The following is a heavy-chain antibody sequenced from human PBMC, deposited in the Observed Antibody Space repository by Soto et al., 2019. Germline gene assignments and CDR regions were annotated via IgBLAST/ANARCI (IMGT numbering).Heavy chain of an antibody. CDR3: ARDQQFGELYAFDI. J-gene: IGHJ3*02. D-gene: IGHD3-10*01. V-gene: IGHV3-33*01. CDR2: IWYDGSNK. CDR1: GFTFSSYG. Sequence: PGGSLRLSCAASGFTFSSYGMHWVRQAPGKGLEWVAVIWYDGSNKYYADSVKGRFTISRDNSKNTLYLQMNSLRAEDTAVYYCARDQQFGELYAFDIWGQGTMVTVSS.